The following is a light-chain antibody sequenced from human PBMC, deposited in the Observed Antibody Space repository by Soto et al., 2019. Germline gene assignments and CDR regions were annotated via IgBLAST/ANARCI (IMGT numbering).Light chain of an antibody. J-gene: IGKJ4*01. V-gene: IGKV3-20*01. CDR1: QTVDDNY. CDR2: DAL. CDR3: QQYGSLPLS. Sequence: ENVLSQSPGRLSLSPGERATLSCRASQTVDDNYLAWYQQKPGQAPRLLIFDALNRASGIPDRFSGSGSGTDFALTISRLEPEDFAVYYCQQYGSLPLSFGGGTKVEIK.